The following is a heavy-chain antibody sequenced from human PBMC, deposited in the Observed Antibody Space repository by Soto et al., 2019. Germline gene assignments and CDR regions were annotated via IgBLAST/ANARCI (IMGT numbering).Heavy chain of an antibody. Sequence: EAQLVESGGGLVQPGGSLRLSCAASGFTFSNYEMHWVRQPPGKGLEYVSGISNNGAHTDYAKSVKGRFPISRDNSENTLYLQMGSLRAEDMAPYYCASRGYGSRWPNVYMDVWGKGTTVTVSS. CDR1: GFTFSNYE. J-gene: IGHJ6*03. D-gene: IGHD6-13*01. CDR3: ASRGYGSRWPNVYMDV. CDR2: ISNNGAHT. V-gene: IGHV3-64*01.